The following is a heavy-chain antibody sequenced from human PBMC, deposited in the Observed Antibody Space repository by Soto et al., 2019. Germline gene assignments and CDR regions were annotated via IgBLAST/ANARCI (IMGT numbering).Heavy chain of an antibody. V-gene: IGHV1-69*08. CDR1: GGTFSSCT. CDR3: ARDSPENNNWFDP. Sequence: QVQLVQSGAEVKKPGSSVKVSCKASGGTFSSCTISWVRQAPGQGLEWMGRIIPILGIANYAQKFQGRVTITADKSTSTAYMELSSLRSEDTAVYYCARDSPENNNWFDPWGQGTLVTVSS. CDR2: IIPILGIA. J-gene: IGHJ5*02.